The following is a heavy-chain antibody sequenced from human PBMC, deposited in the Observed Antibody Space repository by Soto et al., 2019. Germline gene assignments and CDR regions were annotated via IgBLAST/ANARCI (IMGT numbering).Heavy chain of an antibody. J-gene: IGHJ6*02. Sequence: EAQLVESGGGLVQPGGSLKLSCAASGFSFSGFEMQWVRQASGKGLEWVGRMRSKANSYATAYGASVKGRFTVSRDDSKNTVYLQMSSLQTEDTAIYYCTRYLFHYPVDYGMDVWGQGTTVTVSS. CDR2: MRSKANSYAT. V-gene: IGHV3-73*02. D-gene: IGHD5-12*01. CDR1: GFSFSGFE. CDR3: TRYLFHYPVDYGMDV.